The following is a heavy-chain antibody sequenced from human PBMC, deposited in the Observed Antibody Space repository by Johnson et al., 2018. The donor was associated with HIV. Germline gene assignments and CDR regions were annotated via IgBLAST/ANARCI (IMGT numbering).Heavy chain of an antibody. CDR1: GLTVSSNY. CDR2: IYSGGST. Sequence: VQLVESGGGLVQPGGSLRLSCVASGLTVSSNYMSWVRQAPGKGLEWVSVIYSGGSTYYADSVTGRCTISRDNSKNTLYLQMNSLRAEDTAVYYCAKDHQDYGGNSDAFDIWGQGTMVTVSS. J-gene: IGHJ3*02. CDR3: AKDHQDYGGNSDAFDI. V-gene: IGHV3-66*02. D-gene: IGHD4-23*01.